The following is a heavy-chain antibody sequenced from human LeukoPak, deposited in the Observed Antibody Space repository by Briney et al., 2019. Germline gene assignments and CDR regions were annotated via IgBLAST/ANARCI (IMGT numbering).Heavy chain of an antibody. V-gene: IGHV3-21*01. J-gene: IGHJ4*02. D-gene: IGHD4-17*01. Sequence: PGGSLRLSCAASAFNFKTFSMNWVRQAPGKGLEWVSSITSSSSYIYYADSVKGRFTISRDNSKNTLYLQMNSLRAEDTAVYYCARSGTYGDYVNHIDYWGQGTLVTVSS. CDR3: ARSGTYGDYVNHIDY. CDR2: ITSSSSYI. CDR1: AFNFKTFS.